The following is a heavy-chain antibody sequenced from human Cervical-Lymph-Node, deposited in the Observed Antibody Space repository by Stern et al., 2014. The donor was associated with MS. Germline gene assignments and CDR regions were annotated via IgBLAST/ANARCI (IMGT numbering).Heavy chain of an antibody. V-gene: IGHV5-51*01. J-gene: IGHJ6*02. CDR1: GYSFTSYW. Sequence: EVQLVQSGAAAKKPGESLKISCKGSGYSFTSYWIGWGRQMPWNRLEWLGVLYPADYGTSYSPSFQRQVTISDHKHRATHYPQWSSLKASDTAMYYCARSYGDYDYYYGMDVCGQGTTVTVSS. CDR3: ARSYGDYDYYYGMDV. D-gene: IGHD4-17*01. CDR2: LYPADYGT.